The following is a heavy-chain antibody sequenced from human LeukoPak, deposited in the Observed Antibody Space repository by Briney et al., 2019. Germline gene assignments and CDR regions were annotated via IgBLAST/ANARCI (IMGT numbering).Heavy chain of an antibody. Sequence: PGGSLRLSCAASGFTFSSYGMHWVRQAPGKGLEGVAVISYDGSNKYYADSVKGRFTISRDNSKNTLYLQMNSLRAEDTAVYYCAKDTRWRGYSSDAFDIWGQGTMVTVSS. D-gene: IGHD6-13*01. CDR3: AKDTRWRGYSSDAFDI. CDR1: GFTFSSYG. CDR2: ISYDGSNK. J-gene: IGHJ3*02. V-gene: IGHV3-30*18.